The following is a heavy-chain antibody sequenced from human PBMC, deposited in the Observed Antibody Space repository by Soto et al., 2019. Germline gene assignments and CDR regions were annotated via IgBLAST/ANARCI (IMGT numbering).Heavy chain of an antibody. Sequence: QVQLVQSGAEVKKPGSSVKVSCKASGGTFSSYAISWVRQAPGQGLEWMGGIIPIFGTANYAQKFQGRVTXXAXEXXSTAYMALSSLRSADTAVYYCARVGPTVTDWYFDLWGRGTLVTVSS. D-gene: IGHD4-17*01. CDR1: GGTFSSYA. J-gene: IGHJ2*01. CDR2: IIPIFGTA. CDR3: ARVGPTVTDWYFDL. V-gene: IGHV1-69*12.